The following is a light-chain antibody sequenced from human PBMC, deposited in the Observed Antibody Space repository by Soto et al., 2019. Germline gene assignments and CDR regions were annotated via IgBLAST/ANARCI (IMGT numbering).Light chain of an antibody. CDR2: GGS. Sequence: VLTQCPGTLSFSLGERPTLWRRASQSVSSNHVAWDQQKPGQAPRLLIYGGSSRATGIPVRFSGSGSETDFTLTITRLEPEDVAVYYCQQYSSPRTFGQGTQLDIK. CDR3: QQYSSPRT. CDR1: QSVSSNH. J-gene: IGKJ5*01. V-gene: IGKV3-20*01.